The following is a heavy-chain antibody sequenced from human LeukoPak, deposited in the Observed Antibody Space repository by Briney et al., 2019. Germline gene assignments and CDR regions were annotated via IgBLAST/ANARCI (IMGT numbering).Heavy chain of an antibody. CDR1: GYTFTSYY. D-gene: IGHD3-22*01. V-gene: IGHV1-46*01. CDR3: ARDPATMIYFDY. CDR2: FNPSGGST. J-gene: IGHJ4*02. Sequence: ASVKVSCKASGYTFTSYYMHWVRQAPGQGLEWMGIFNPSGGSTSYAQKFQGRGTMTRDMSTSTVYMELSSLRSEDTAVYYCARDPATMIYFDYWGQGTLVTVSS.